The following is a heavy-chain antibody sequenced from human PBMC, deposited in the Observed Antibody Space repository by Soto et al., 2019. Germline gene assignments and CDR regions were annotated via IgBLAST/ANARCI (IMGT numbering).Heavy chain of an antibody. CDR1: GFTFSNYG. V-gene: IGHV3-23*01. CDR3: AKNQWELLH. D-gene: IGHD1-26*01. Sequence: EVQLLASGGGLVQPGGSLRLSCGASGFTFSNYGMSWVRQAPGKGLEWVSSITASSGATYYPDSVKGRFTISRDSSQNTLYLQMNSLRVDDTAIYFCAKNQWELLHWGRGTLVTVSS. J-gene: IGHJ4*02. CDR2: ITASSGAT.